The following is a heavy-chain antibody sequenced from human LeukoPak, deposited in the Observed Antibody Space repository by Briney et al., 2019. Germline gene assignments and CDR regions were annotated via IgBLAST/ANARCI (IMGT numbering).Heavy chain of an antibody. V-gene: IGHV3-74*01. CDR2: VNSDGSST. Sequence: GGSLRLSCAASGFTFSSYWMHWVRQVPGKGLLWVSRVNSDGSSTSYADSVKGQFTISRDNAKNTLYLQMNSLRAEDTAVYYCAKGSRDGYNTFQHWGQGTLVTVSS. CDR1: GFTFSSYW. J-gene: IGHJ1*01. CDR3: AKGSRDGYNTFQH. D-gene: IGHD5-24*01.